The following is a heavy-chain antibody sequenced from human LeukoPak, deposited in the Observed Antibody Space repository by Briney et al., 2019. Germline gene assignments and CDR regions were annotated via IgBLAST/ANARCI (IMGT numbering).Heavy chain of an antibody. V-gene: IGHV4-30-4*07. Sequence: SETLSLTSAVSGVAICGVGYAWNCLRQPPGKGLGWIAYIYHRGTTYNHPSIITWTTKSVDTTKNHLSLKLSSVTAADTAVYYCVRGRYSSGWFKDKNWFDPGGEGIPVTVPS. D-gene: IGHD6-19*01. J-gene: IGHJ5*02. CDR2: IYHRGTT. CDR3: VRGRYSSGWFKDKNWFDP. CDR1: GVAICGVGYA.